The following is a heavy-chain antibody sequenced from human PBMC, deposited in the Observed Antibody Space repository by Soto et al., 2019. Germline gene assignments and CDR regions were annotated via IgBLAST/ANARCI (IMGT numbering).Heavy chain of an antibody. CDR2: IYYSGST. J-gene: IGHJ6*02. Sequence: QVQLQESGPGLVKPSQTLSLTCTVSGGSISSGGYYWSWIRQHPGKGLEWIGYIYYSGSTYYNPSLKSRVTRSVDTSKNQFSLKLSSVTAADTAVYYCARDPAGLQLVWGMDVWGQGTTVTVSS. D-gene: IGHD4-4*01. CDR3: ARDPAGLQLVWGMDV. V-gene: IGHV4-31*03. CDR1: GGSISSGGYY.